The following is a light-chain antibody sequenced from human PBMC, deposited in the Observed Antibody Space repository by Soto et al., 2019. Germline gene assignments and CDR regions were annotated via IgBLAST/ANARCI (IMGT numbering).Light chain of an antibody. CDR1: QSTGSY. Sequence: DIQMTQSPSSLSASVGDRVTITCRASQSTGSYLNWYQQKPGKAPKLLIFAASSLQSGVPSRFSGSGSGTDFTLTISGLQPADFATYYCQQSYSSPRTFGQGTKVEIK. CDR2: AAS. J-gene: IGKJ1*01. V-gene: IGKV1-39*01. CDR3: QQSYSSPRT.